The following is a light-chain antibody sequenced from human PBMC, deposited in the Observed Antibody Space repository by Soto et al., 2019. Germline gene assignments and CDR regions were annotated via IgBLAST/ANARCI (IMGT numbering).Light chain of an antibody. CDR2: DAS. CDR3: LQYNGYYRT. V-gene: IGKV1-5*01. Sequence: DIQMTQSPSTLSASVGDTVTITCRASQTISGWLAWYQQRPGKAPTLLIFDASTLESGVPSRFSGSGSGTTFTLTISSLQSDDFATYYCLQYNGYYRTFGQGTKVEIK. CDR1: QTISGW. J-gene: IGKJ1*01.